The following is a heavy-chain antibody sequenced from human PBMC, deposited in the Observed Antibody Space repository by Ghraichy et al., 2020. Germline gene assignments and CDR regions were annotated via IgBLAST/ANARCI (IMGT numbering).Heavy chain of an antibody. V-gene: IGHV4-39*01. CDR1: GGTISNSRHY. CDR2: ISQSGST. Sequence: SETLSLTCSVSGGTISNSRHYWAWVRQPPGKGLEWIGRISQSGSTDYNSSLTSRVSISVDTSKNQFSLTVRSVNAADTAVYFCARFIIGWYYFDFWGPGTLVSVSS. J-gene: IGHJ4*02. CDR3: ARFIIGWYYFDF. D-gene: IGHD6-19*01.